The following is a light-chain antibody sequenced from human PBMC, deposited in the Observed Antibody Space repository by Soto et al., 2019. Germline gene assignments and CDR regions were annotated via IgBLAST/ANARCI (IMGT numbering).Light chain of an antibody. CDR1: QSVGNN. CDR3: QHYNYWPPKT. V-gene: IGKV3-15*01. J-gene: IGKJ1*01. CDR2: GAY. Sequence: EIVMTQSPATLSVSPGERTTLSCRASQSVGNNLAWYQQKPGQAPRLLIYGAYTRATGIPARFSGSGSGTGFTLTISSLQSEDFAVYYCQHYNYWPPKTFGQGTKVDTK.